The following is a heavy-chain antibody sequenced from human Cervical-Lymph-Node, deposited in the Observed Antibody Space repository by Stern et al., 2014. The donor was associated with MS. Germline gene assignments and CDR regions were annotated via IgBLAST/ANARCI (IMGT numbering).Heavy chain of an antibody. J-gene: IGHJ4*02. Sequence: VQLVESGSELKKPGASVRVSCKGSGYTFTKHAMTWVRQAPGQGLEWIGWINPNTGNPTYAQAFTGRFVFSLDTSVSTAYLQISGLKAEDSAIYYCARDLNSWAYWGQGTLVTVSS. V-gene: IGHV7-4-1*02. CDR3: ARDLNSWAY. CDR2: INPNTGNP. D-gene: IGHD1-1*01. CDR1: GYTFTKHA.